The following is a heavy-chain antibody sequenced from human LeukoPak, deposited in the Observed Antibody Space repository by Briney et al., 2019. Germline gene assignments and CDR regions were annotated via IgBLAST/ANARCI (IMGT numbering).Heavy chain of an antibody. J-gene: IGHJ4*02. CDR1: GFTFSSYG. V-gene: IGHV3-33*01. CDR3: ARRNPKYCSSTSCYGSFDY. D-gene: IGHD2-2*01. CDR2: IWYDGSNK. Sequence: PGGSLRLSCAASGFTFSSYGMPWVRQAPGKGLEWVAVIWYDGSNKYYADSVKGRFTISRDNSKNTLYLQMNSLRAEDTAVYYCARRNPKYCSSTSCYGSFDYWGQGTLVTVSS.